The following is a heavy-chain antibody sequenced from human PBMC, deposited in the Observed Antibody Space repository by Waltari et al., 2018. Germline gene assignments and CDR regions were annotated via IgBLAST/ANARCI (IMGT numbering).Heavy chain of an antibody. J-gene: IGHJ6*04. Sequence: QVQLQESGPGLVKPSETLSLTCTVSGGSLSSSYWSWIRPPPGKGLEWIGYIYYSVSTTYNPSLKCRVTISVYTSKNHFSLKLSSVTAADTAVYYCARVQYYDFWSGYPDVWGKGTTVTISS. CDR1: GGSLSSSY. V-gene: IGHV4-59*13. D-gene: IGHD3-3*01. CDR3: ARVQYYDFWSGYPDV. CDR2: IYYSVST.